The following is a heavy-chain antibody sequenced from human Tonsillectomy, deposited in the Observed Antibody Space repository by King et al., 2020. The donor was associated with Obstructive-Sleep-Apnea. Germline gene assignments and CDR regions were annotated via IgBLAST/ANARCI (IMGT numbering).Heavy chain of an antibody. CDR2: IHTDGSAT. V-gene: IGHV3-74*01. CDR3: ARPGWSYYDS. Sequence: VQLVESGGGLVQPGGSLRLSCAASGFTFSDYWMHWVRQAPGKGLVWVSRIHTDGSATGYADSVKGRFTLSRDNAKNTLYLRMNSLRAEDTAMYYCARPGWSYYDSWGQGTLVTVSS. D-gene: IGHD2-15*01. CDR1: GFTFSDYW. J-gene: IGHJ4*02.